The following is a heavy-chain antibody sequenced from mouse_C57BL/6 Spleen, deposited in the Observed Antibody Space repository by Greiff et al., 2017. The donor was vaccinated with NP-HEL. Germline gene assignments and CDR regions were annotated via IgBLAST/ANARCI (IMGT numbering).Heavy chain of an antibody. Sequence: QVQLKQPGAELVRPGTSVKLSCKASGYTFTSYWMHWVKQRPGQGLEWIGVIDPSYSYTNYNQKFKGKATLTVDTSSSTAYMQLSSLTSEDSAVYYCASSLGFITTVVGYWGQGTTLTVSS. D-gene: IGHD1-1*01. J-gene: IGHJ2*01. CDR3: ASSLGFITTVVGY. CDR2: IDPSYSYT. V-gene: IGHV1-59*01. CDR1: GYTFTSYW.